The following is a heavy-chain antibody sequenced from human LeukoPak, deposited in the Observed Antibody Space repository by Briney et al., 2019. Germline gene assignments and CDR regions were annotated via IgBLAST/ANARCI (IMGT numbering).Heavy chain of an antibody. CDR1: GYTFISYG. Sequence: ASVKVSCKASGYTFISYGINWVRQAPGQGLKWMGWISPYNGNTAYGQKLQGRVTMTTDTSTSTAYMDLRSLRSDDTAVYYCVRGGVDFWSGYYGDNWGQGTLVTVSS. V-gene: IGHV1-18*01. J-gene: IGHJ4*02. CDR2: ISPYNGNT. CDR3: VRGGVDFWSGYYGDN. D-gene: IGHD3-3*01.